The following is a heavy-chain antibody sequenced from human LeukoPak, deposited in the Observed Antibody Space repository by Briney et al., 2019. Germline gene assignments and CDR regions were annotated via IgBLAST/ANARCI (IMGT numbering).Heavy chain of an antibody. J-gene: IGHJ4*02. V-gene: IGHV4-4*09. D-gene: IGHD6-6*01. CDR2: IYSSGNT. CDR3: ARLYSSSSVPDY. Sequence: SETLSLTCTVSGGSISNYYWSWIRQPPGKGLEWIGYIYSSGNTNYNPSLKSRVTISVDTSKNQFSLKLSSVTAADTAVYYCARLYSSSSVPDYWCQGTLVTVSS. CDR1: GGSISNYY.